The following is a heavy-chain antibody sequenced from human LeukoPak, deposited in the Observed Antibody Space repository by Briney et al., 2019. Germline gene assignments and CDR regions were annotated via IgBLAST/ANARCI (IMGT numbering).Heavy chain of an antibody. V-gene: IGHV1-69-2*01. CDR3: ATGDILTGYYMNY. J-gene: IGHJ4*02. D-gene: IGHD3-9*01. Sequence: GATVKISCKVSGYTFTDYYMHWVQQAPGKGLEWMGLVEPEDGETIYAEKFQGRVTITADTSTDTAYMELSSLRSEDTAVYYCATGDILTGYYMNYWGQGTLVTVSS. CDR2: VEPEDGET. CDR1: GYTFTDYY.